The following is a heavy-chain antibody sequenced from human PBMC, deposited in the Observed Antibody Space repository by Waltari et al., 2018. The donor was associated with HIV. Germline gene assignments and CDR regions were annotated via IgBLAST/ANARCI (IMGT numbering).Heavy chain of an antibody. J-gene: IGHJ6*02. Sequence: EVQLVESVGGLVQQGRSLSLSCAASGFSFSDSAMNWVRQAPGKGLEWISYISSSSSNIKYADSVKGRFTISRDNTKRSLDLHMNNLRDEDTAVYFCARDTLNLYFGLDVWGQGTTVSVSS. CDR2: ISSSSSNI. V-gene: IGHV3-48*02. CDR3: ARDTLNLYFGLDV. CDR1: GFSFSDSA.